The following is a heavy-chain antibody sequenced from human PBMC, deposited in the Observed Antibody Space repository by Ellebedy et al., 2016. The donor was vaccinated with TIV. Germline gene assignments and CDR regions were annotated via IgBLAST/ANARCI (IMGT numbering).Heavy chain of an antibody. CDR3: ARGPTIVATIYFDY. V-gene: IGHV3-30-3*01. J-gene: IGHJ4*02. CDR1: GFTFSSYA. CDR2: ISYDGSNK. Sequence: GESLKISCAASGFTFSSYAMHWVRQAPGKGLEWVAVISYDGSNKYYADSVKGRFTISRDNSKNTLYLQMNSLRAEDTAVYYCARGPTIVATIYFDYWGQGTLVTVSS. D-gene: IGHD5-12*01.